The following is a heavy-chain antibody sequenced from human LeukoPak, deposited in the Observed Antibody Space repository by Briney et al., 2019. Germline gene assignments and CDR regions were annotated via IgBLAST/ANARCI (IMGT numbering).Heavy chain of an antibody. J-gene: IGHJ4*02. CDR3: AREGGYGGVFDY. Sequence: GGSLRLSCAASRFTFSSYWMTWVRQAPGKGLEWVANIKQDGSEKYHVGSVKGRFTISRDNTKNSLYLQMNSLRAEDTAVYYCAREGGYGGVFDYWGQGTLVTVSS. D-gene: IGHD5-12*01. V-gene: IGHV3-7*05. CDR2: IKQDGSEK. CDR1: RFTFSSYW.